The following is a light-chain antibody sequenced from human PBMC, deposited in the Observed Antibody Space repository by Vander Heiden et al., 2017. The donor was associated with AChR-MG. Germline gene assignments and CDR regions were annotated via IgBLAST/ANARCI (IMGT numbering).Light chain of an antibody. CDR2: AAS. V-gene: IGKV1-39*01. Sequence: IQMTQSPSSLSASIGDRVTITCRASQSISSYFNWYQQKPGKAPKLLIYAASSLQSGVPSRFSGSGSGTDFTLIISRLQPEDFATYYCQQRDSTPRTFGQGTKLEIK. CDR1: QSISSY. CDR3: QQRDSTPRT. J-gene: IGKJ2*01.